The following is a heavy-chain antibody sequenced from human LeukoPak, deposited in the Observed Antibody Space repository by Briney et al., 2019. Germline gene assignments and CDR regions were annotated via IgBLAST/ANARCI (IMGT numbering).Heavy chain of an antibody. D-gene: IGHD4-17*01. CDR1: GFTFSSYA. CDR2: IKQDGSEK. Sequence: GGSLRLSCAASGFTFSSYAMSWVRQAPGKGLEWVANIKQDGSEKYSVDSVKGRFTISRDNAKNSLYLQMNSLRAEDTAVYYCASYKRYADYGDGLDYWGQGTLVTVSS. CDR3: ASYKRYADYGDGLDY. V-gene: IGHV3-7*01. J-gene: IGHJ4*02.